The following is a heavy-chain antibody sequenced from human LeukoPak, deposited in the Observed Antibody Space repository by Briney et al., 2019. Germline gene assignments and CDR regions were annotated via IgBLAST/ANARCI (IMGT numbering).Heavy chain of an antibody. J-gene: IGHJ4*02. D-gene: IGHD3-10*01. Sequence: PGRSLRLSCAASGFTFSSYAMSWVRQAPGKGLEWVSAISGSGGSTYYADSVKGRFTISRDNSKNTLYLQMNSLRAEDTAVYYCAKDPDYYGSGSYYNLDYFDYWGQGTLVTVSS. CDR1: GFTFSSYA. CDR3: AKDPDYYGSGSYYNLDYFDY. CDR2: ISGSGGST. V-gene: IGHV3-23*01.